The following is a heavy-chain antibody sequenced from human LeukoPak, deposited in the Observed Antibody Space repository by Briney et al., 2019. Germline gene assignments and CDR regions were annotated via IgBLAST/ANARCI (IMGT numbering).Heavy chain of an antibody. CDR2: TNPNSGGT. V-gene: IGHV1-2*04. D-gene: IGHD2-15*01. Sequence: ASVKVSCEASGYTFTGYYMYWVRQAPGQGLESMGWTNPNSGGTNYAQTLQGWVTMTRDTSISTAYMELSRLRSDDTAVYYCARSDCSGGSCYSGYWGQGTLVTVST. CDR3: ARSDCSGGSCYSGY. CDR1: GYTFTGYY. J-gene: IGHJ4*02.